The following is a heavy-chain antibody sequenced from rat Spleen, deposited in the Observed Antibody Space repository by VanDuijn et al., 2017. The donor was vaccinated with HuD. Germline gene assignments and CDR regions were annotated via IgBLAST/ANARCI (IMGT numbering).Heavy chain of an antibody. CDR2: ISFDGIST. V-gene: IGHV5-29*01. J-gene: IGHJ2*01. D-gene: IGHD2-1*01. CDR1: GFIFSDYY. Sequence: EVQVVESDGGLVLPGRSLKLSCAASGFIFSDYYMAWVRQAPTKGLEWVATISFDGISTYYRDSVQGRFTISRDNAKSALYLQMDSLRSEDTATYYCARRYDFDYWGQGVMVTVSS. CDR3: ARRYDFDY.